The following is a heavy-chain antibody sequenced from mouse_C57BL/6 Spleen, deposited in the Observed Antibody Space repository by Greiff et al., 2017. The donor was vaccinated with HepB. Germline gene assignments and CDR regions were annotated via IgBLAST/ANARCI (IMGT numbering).Heavy chain of an antibody. CDR1: GYSITSGYY. D-gene: IGHD2-4*01. CDR3: ATYDYGYAMDY. J-gene: IGHJ4*01. V-gene: IGHV3-6*01. Sequence: EVKLLESGPGLVKPSQSLSLTCSVTGYSITSGYYWNWIRQFPGNKLEWMGYISYDGSNNYNPSLKNRISITRDTSKNQFFLKLNSVTTEDTATYYCATYDYGYAMDYWGQGTSVTVSS. CDR2: ISYDGSN.